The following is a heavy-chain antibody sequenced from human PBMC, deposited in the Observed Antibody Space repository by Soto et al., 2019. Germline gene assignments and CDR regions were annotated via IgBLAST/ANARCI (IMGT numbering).Heavy chain of an antibody. CDR3: ARELSGYDWFDY. J-gene: IGHJ4*02. CDR2: IYYSGST. V-gene: IGHV4-30-4*01. D-gene: IGHD5-12*01. CDR1: GGSISSGDYY. Sequence: QVQLQESGPGLVKPSQTLSLTCTVSGGSISSGDYYWSWIRQPPGKGLEWIGYIYYSGSTYYNPCLKSRVTISVDTSKNQFSLNLSSVTAADTAVYYCARELSGYDWFDYWGLGTLVTVSS.